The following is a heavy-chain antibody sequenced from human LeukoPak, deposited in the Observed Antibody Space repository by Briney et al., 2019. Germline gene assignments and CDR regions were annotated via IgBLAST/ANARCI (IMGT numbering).Heavy chain of an antibody. CDR2: ISSSGSTI. J-gene: IGHJ4*02. Sequence: GGSLRLSCAASGFTLSSYEMNWVRQAPGKGLEWVSYISSSGSTIYYADSVKGRFTISRDNAKNSLYLQMNSLRAEYTAVYYCARDAYYYDSSGYHIMDYWGKGTLVTVSS. CDR1: GFTLSSYE. V-gene: IGHV3-48*03. D-gene: IGHD3-22*01. CDR3: ARDAYYYDSSGYHIMDY.